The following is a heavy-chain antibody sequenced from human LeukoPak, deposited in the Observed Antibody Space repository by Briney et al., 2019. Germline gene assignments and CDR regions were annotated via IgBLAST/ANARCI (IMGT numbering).Heavy chain of an antibody. CDR2: ISWNSGSI. Sequence: GGSLRLSCAASGFTFDDYAMHWVRQAPGKGLEWVSGISWNSGSIGYADSVKGRFTISRDNAKNSLYLQMNSLRAEDMALYYCAKDRATILGGAFDIWGQGTMVTVSS. CDR1: GFTFDDYA. D-gene: IGHD3-3*01. V-gene: IGHV3-9*03. J-gene: IGHJ3*02. CDR3: AKDRATILGGAFDI.